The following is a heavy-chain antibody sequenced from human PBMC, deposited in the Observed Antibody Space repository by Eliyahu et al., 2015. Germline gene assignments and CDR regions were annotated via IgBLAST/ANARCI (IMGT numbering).Heavy chain of an antibody. CDR3: ARVIGRGHSGRAH. CDR1: XYTXTNYE. D-gene: IGHD3-10*01. Sequence: QVQLVQSGAEVRKPGASVKVSCEASXYTXTNYEINWVRQAPGQGLEWMGWVNLSSGKTLYAQSFQDRITLTRTTSTDTAYMELSSPRSDDTAVYFCARVIGRGHSGRAHWGQGTLVTVSS. J-gene: IGHJ4*02. V-gene: IGHV1-8*02. CDR2: VNLSSGKT.